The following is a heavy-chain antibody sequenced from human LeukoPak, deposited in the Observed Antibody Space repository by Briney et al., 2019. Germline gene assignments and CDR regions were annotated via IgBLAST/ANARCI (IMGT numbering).Heavy chain of an antibody. D-gene: IGHD1-26*01. CDR3: AKHMRATNTYSFFGVDV. V-gene: IGHV3-9*01. CDR1: GFTFKDYG. J-gene: IGHJ6*02. Sequence: GRFLRLSCAATGFTFKDYGMHWVRQPPGQGLEWVSSINWNGGGTDYAVSVKGRFTISRDNAKNSLYPQVSSLRPEDTALYYCAKHMRATNTYSFFGVDVWGQGTTVTVSS. CDR2: INWNGGGT.